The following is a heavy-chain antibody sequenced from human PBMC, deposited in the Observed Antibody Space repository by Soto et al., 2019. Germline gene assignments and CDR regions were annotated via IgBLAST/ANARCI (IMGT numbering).Heavy chain of an antibody. J-gene: IGHJ6*02. CDR3: ARDLITMVRGVRDYYYDGMDV. CDR1: GYTFPSYG. D-gene: IGHD3-10*01. Sequence: ASVTVSCKASGYTFPSYGISWVRQAPGQGLEWMGWINAYNGNTNYAQKLQGRVTMTTDTSTSTAYMEQRSLRSDDTAVYYCARDLITMVRGVRDYYYDGMDVWGQGTTVTVSS. V-gene: IGHV1-18*04. CDR2: INAYNGNT.